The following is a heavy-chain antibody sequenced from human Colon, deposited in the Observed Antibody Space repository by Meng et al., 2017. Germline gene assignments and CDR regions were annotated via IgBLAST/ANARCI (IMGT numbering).Heavy chain of an antibody. V-gene: IGHV4-34*02. CDR2: INHSGST. D-gene: IGHD3-10*01. CDR3: ARGGSVPMVLSY. J-gene: IGHJ4*02. CDR1: GGSFSNYY. Sequence: QVQLQQWGAGLLKPSETLSLTCAVYGGSFSNYYWSWISQPPGKGLEWIGEINHSGSTKYNPSLKSRVTISVDTSKNQFSLNLNSVTAADTAVYFCARGGSVPMVLSYWGQGTLVTVSS.